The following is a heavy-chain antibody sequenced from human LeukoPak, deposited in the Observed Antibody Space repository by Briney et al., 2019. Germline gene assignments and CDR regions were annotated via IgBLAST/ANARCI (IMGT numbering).Heavy chain of an antibody. V-gene: IGHV3-21*01. Sequence: GGSLRLSCAASGITFSSYSMNWVRQAPGKGLEWVSSISSSSSYIYYADSVKGRFTISRDNAKNSLYLQMNSLRAEDTAVYYCARDNRYYGSGSYSDYWGQGTLATVSS. D-gene: IGHD3-10*01. CDR3: ARDNRYYGSGSYSDY. CDR2: ISSSSSYI. J-gene: IGHJ4*02. CDR1: GITFSSYS.